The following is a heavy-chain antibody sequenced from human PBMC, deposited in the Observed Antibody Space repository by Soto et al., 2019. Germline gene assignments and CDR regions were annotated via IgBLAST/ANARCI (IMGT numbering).Heavy chain of an antibody. J-gene: IGHJ6*02. V-gene: IGHV1-69*13. CDR2: IIPIFGTA. CDR1: GGTFSSYA. D-gene: IGHD2-21*02. Sequence: ASVKVSCKASGGTFSSYAISWVRQAPGQGLEWMGGIIPIFGTANYAQKFQGRVTITADESTSTAYMELSSLRSEDKAVYYCARTPGHGTTIYCGGDCYYYGMDVWGQGTTVTVSS. CDR3: ARTPGHGTTIYCGGDCYYYGMDV.